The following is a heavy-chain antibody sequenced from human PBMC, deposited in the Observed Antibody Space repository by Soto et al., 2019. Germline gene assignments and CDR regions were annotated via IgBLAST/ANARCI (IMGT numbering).Heavy chain of an antibody. V-gene: IGHV3-23*01. D-gene: IGHD5-18*01. Sequence: EVQLLESGGGLVQPGGSLRLSCAASGFTFSSYAMSWVRQAPGKGLEWVSAISGSGGSTYYADSVKGRFTISRDNSKNTLYLQMNSLRAEDTAVYYCAKVSDTGGNYYYYGMDVWGQGTTVTVSS. CDR3: AKVSDTGGNYYYYGMDV. CDR2: ISGSGGST. J-gene: IGHJ6*02. CDR1: GFTFSSYA.